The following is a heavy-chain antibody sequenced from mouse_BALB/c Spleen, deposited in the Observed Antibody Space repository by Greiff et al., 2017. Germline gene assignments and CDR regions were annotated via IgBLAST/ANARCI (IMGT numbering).Heavy chain of an antibody. V-gene: IGHV1-4*01. CDR2: INPSSGYT. D-gene: IGHD1-1*01. CDR1: GYTFTSYT. J-gene: IGHJ2*01. CDR3: ARSLITTVAFDY. Sequence: VQLQQSGAELARPGASVKMSCKASGYTFTSYTMHWVNQRPGQGLEWIGYINPSSGYTNYNQKFKDKATLTADKSSSTAYMQLSSLTSEDSAVYYCARSLITTVAFDYWGQGTTLTVSA.